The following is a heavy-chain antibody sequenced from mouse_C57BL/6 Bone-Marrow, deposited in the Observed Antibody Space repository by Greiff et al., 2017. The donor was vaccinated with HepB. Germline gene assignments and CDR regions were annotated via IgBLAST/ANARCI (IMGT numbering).Heavy chain of an antibody. D-gene: IGHD1-1*01. CDR1: GFTFSDFY. CDR2: SRNKANDYTT. J-gene: IGHJ1*03. V-gene: IGHV7-1*01. CDR3: ARDHYGSWYFDV. Sequence: EVQLVESGGGLVQSGRSLRLSCATSGFTFSDFYMEWVRQAPGKGLEWIAASRNKANDYTTEYSASVKGRFIVYRDTSQSILYLQMNALRAEDTAIYYCARDHYGSWYFDVWGTGTTVTVSS.